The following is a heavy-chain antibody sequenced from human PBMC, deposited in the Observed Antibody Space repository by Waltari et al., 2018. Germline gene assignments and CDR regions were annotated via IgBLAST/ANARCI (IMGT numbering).Heavy chain of an antibody. CDR2: SYPGDSDT. Sequence: EVQLVQSGAEVKQPGESLKISCTGSGYSFTSYWLGWVRQMPGKGLEWMGISYPGDSDTRYSPSFQGQVTISADKSISTAYLQWSSLKASDTAMYYCARELISSSSGYYYYGMDVWGQGTTVTVSS. J-gene: IGHJ6*02. V-gene: IGHV5-51*03. D-gene: IGHD6-6*01. CDR3: ARELISSSSGYYYYGMDV. CDR1: GYSFTSYW.